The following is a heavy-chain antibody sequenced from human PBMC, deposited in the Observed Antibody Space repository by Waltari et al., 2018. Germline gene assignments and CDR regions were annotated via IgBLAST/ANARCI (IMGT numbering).Heavy chain of an antibody. V-gene: IGHV3-21*01. Sequence: EVQLVESGGGLVKPGGSLRLSCAASGFTFSSYSMNWVRQAPGKGLEWVSSISSSSSYIYYADSVKGRFTISRDNAKNSLYLQMNSLRAEDTAVYYCARDAGGGLFIFGWFDPWGQGTLVTVSS. CDR2: ISSSSSYI. CDR3: ARDAGGGLFIFGWFDP. CDR1: GFTFSSYS. D-gene: IGHD3-3*02. J-gene: IGHJ5*02.